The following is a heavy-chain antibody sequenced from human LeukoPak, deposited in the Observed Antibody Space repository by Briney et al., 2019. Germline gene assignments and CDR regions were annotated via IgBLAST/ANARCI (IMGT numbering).Heavy chain of an antibody. J-gene: IGHJ3*02. CDR1: GYTFSSYG. Sequence: ASVKVSCKASGYTFSSYGINWVRQAPGQGLEWMGWVSVINSGNTRYAQNFQGRLTMTTDTSTTTAYMELRSLRSDDTAVYYCSREFPFCGADCFSGVFDIWGQGTMVTVS. CDR2: VSVINSGNT. CDR3: SREFPFCGADCFSGVFDI. D-gene: IGHD2-21*02. V-gene: IGHV1-18*01.